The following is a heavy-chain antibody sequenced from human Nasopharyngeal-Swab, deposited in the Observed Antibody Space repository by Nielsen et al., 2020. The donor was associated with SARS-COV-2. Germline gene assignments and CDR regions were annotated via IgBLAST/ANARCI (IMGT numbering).Heavy chain of an antibody. CDR1: GFTFGDYA. V-gene: IGHV3-49*01. Sequence: SLKISCTTSGFTFGDYAMSWFRQAPGKGLEWVGFIRSKTHGGAPEYAASVKGRFTISRDGAESIAYLQMNSLETEDTGVYYCARSVGSFYGQGAFDIWGQGTMVTVSS. CDR3: ARSVGSFYGQGAFDI. D-gene: IGHD1-26*01. CDR2: IRSKTHGGAP. J-gene: IGHJ3*02.